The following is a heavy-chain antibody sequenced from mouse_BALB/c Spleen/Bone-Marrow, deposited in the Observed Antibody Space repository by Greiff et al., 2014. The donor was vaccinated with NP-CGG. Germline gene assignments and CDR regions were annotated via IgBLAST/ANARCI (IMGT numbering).Heavy chain of an antibody. V-gene: IGHV2-9*02. CDR2: IWADGST. CDR3: ARITTATGAMDC. J-gene: IGHJ4*01. CDR1: GFSLTNYG. Sequence: VMLVESGPGLVAPSQSLSITCTVSGFSLTNYGVHWVRQPPGKGLEWLGVIWADGSTNYNSALMSRLSISKDNSKSQVFFKMNSLQTDDTAMYYGARITTATGAMDCWGQGTSVTVSS. D-gene: IGHD1-2*01.